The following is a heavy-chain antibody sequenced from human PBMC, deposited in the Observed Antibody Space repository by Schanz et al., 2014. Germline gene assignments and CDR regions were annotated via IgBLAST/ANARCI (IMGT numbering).Heavy chain of an antibody. CDR3: ARANYRRKINFDY. CDR2: IWSDGSTK. J-gene: IGHJ4*02. D-gene: IGHD3-10*01. CDR1: GFTFSSYG. V-gene: IGHV3-33*01. Sequence: QVQLVESGGGVVQFGRSLRLSCVASGFTFSSYGMHWVRQAPGKGPEWVAVIWSDGSTKYYADSVKGRFTISRDNSKNPLYLQMNSLRADDTAVYYCARANYRRKINFDYWGRGTLVTVSS.